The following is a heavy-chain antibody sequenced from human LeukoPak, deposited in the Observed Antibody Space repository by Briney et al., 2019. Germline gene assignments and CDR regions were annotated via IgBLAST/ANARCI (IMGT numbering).Heavy chain of an antibody. CDR2: ISSSSSTI. CDR3: ARDLL. D-gene: IGHD2-15*01. CDR1: GFPFSSYS. V-gene: IGHV3-48*01. J-gene: IGHJ4*02. Sequence: GSLRPSCAASGFPFSSYSMNWVRQAPGKGLEWVSYISSSSSTIYYADSGKGRFTISRDNAKNSLYLQMNSLRAEDTAVYYCARDLLWGQGTLVTVSS.